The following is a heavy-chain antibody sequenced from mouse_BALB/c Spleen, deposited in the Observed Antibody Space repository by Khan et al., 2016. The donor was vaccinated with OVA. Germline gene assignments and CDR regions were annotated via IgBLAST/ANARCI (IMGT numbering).Heavy chain of an antibody. CDR1: GYTFTDYI. CDR3: AGGGYSAFAY. J-gene: IGHJ3*01. D-gene: IGHD2-14*01. V-gene: IGHV1-77*01. Sequence: QVQLKQSGPELVKPGASLKVSCKASGYTFTDYIIGWVKQSTRQGLEWSGDIFPGSDTPYYNEKFKDKATLTVDKSANTAYMQLSSLTSDESAVYFCAGGGYSAFAYWGQGTLVTVSA. CDR2: IFPGSDTP.